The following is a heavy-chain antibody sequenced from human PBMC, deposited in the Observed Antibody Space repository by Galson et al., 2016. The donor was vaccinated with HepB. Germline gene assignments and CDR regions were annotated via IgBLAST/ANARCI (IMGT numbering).Heavy chain of an antibody. D-gene: IGHD3-16*01. Sequence: SCKASGGTFNNYAVTWVRQAPGQGLEYMGQFIFLYGTPKYAPKFQGRVSITADDSSGTAYMEMSSLKSEDTAVYYCARDISSSVGGYWGQGTLVTASS. CDR3: ARDISSSVGGY. J-gene: IGHJ4*02. V-gene: IGHV1-69*01. CDR1: GGTFNNYA. CDR2: FIFLYGTP.